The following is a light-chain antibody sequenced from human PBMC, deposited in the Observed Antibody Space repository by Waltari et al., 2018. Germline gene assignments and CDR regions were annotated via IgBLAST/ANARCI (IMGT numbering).Light chain of an antibody. CDR2: DVS. V-gene: IGLV2-11*01. J-gene: IGLJ1*01. CDR1: SSYAGGYDS. CDR3: CSYAGSYTYV. Sequence: QSALTQPRSVSGSPGLSVTVSCTGTSSYAGGYDSFSWYQQHPGKAPNLMIYDVSTRPSGVPDRFSGSKSGNTASLTISGLQAEDEADYYCCSYAGSYTYVFGTGTKVTVL.